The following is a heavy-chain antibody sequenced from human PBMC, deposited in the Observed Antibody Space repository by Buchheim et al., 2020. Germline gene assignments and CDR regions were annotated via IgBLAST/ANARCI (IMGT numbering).Heavy chain of an antibody. Sequence: VQLVQSGAEVKKPGESLKISCQGSGYTFSSYWIAWVRQMPGKGLEWMGIINPSGGSTSYAQKFQGRVTMTRDTSTSTVYMELSSLRSEDTAVYYCARVRYSTEMATMMFDYWGQGTL. D-gene: IGHD5-24*01. CDR3: ARVRYSTEMATMMFDY. J-gene: IGHJ4*02. V-gene: IGHV1-46*03. CDR1: GYTFSSYW. CDR2: INPSGGST.